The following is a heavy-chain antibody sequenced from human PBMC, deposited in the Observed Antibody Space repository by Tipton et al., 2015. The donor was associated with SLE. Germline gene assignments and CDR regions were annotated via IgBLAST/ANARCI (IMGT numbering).Heavy chain of an antibody. CDR2: INHSGNT. CDR1: GGSFSGYY. CDR3: ARANPIAVAGGKFDP. V-gene: IGHV4-34*01. D-gene: IGHD6-19*01. Sequence: TLSLTCAVYGGSFSGYYWSWIRQSPGQGLEWIGEINHSGNTNYNPSLKSRVTISVDTSKNQFSLKLSSVTAADTAVYYCARANPIAVAGGKFDPWGQGTLVTVSS. J-gene: IGHJ5*02.